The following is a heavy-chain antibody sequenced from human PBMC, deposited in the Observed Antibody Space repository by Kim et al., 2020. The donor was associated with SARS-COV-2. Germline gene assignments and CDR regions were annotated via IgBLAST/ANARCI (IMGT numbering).Heavy chain of an antibody. V-gene: IGHV3-49*04. CDR3: TRAYSSSWHYYYYGMDV. CDR2: IRSKAYGGTT. Sequence: GGSLRLSCTASGFTFGDYAMSWVRQAPGKGLEWVGFIRSKAYGGTTEYAASVKGRFTISRDESKSIAYLQMNSLKTEATAVYYCTRAYSSSWHYYYYGMDVCGQGTTVTVSS. CDR1: GFTFGDYA. J-gene: IGHJ6*02. D-gene: IGHD6-13*01.